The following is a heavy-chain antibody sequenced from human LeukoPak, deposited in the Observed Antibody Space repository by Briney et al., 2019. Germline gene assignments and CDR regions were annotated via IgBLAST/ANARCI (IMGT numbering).Heavy chain of an antibody. Sequence: SQTLSLTCAISGDSVSSNSAAWNWIRQSPSRGLEWLGRTYYGSKWYNDYAVSVKSRITINPGTSKNQFSLQLNSVTPEDTAVYYCAREEQLAPEYYYYYYMDVWGKGTTVTVSS. D-gene: IGHD6-13*01. V-gene: IGHV6-1*01. CDR1: GDSVSSNSAA. CDR3: AREEQLAPEYYYYYYMDV. J-gene: IGHJ6*03. CDR2: TYYGSKWYN.